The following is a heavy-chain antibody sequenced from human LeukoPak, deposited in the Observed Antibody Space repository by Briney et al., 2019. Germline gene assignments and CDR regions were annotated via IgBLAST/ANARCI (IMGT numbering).Heavy chain of an antibody. CDR3: ARGRRARILYVWGSYNNWFDP. CDR2: MNPNSGNT. J-gene: IGHJ5*02. D-gene: IGHD3-16*01. CDR1: GYTFTSYD. Sequence: ASVKVSCKASGYTFTSYDINWVRQATGQGLEWMGWMNPNSGNTGYAQKFQGRVTMTRNTSISTAYMELSSLRSEDTAVYYCARGRRARILYVWGSYNNWFDPWGQGTLVTVSS. V-gene: IGHV1-8*01.